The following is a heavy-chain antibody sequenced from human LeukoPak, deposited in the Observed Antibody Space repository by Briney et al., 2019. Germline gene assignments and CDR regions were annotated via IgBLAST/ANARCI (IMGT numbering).Heavy chain of an antibody. CDR3: ARDRASGWDSFDY. CDR1: GFTFSSYS. J-gene: IGHJ4*02. CDR2: ISSSSSYI. D-gene: IGHD6-19*01. Sequence: PGGSLRLSCAASGFTFSSYSMNWVRQAPGKGLEWVSYISSSSSYIYYADSVKGRFTISRDNAKNSLYLQMNSLRAEDTAVYYCARDRASGWDSFDYWGQGTLVTVSS. V-gene: IGHV3-21*01.